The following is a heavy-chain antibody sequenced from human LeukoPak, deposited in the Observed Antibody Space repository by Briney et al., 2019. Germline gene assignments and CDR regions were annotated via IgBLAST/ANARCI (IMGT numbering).Heavy chain of an antibody. V-gene: IGHV3-74*01. CDR1: EFTFSTYW. J-gene: IGHJ3*02. CDR2: INSDGSST. Sequence: PGGSLRLSCAASEFTFSTYWMHWVRQAPGKGLVWVSRINSDGSSTNYADSVKGRFTISRDNAKNTLYLQMNSLRAEDTAVYYCARKGNAFDIWGQGTMVTVSS. CDR3: ARKGNAFDI. D-gene: IGHD3-10*01.